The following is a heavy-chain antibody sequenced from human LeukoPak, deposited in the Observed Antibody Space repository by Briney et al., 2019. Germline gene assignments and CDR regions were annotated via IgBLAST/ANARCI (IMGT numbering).Heavy chain of an antibody. V-gene: IGHV3-23*01. Sequence: GGSLRLSCAASGFSLSSYAMSWVRQAPGKGLEWVSAITGSRGPTYYADSVKGRFTISRDNSENTLYLQMNRLRAEDTAVYYCAKDAYLGSNWLDPWGQGTLVTVSS. CDR1: GFSLSSYA. D-gene: IGHD2/OR15-2a*01. CDR2: ITGSRGPT. J-gene: IGHJ5*02. CDR3: AKDAYLGSNWLDP.